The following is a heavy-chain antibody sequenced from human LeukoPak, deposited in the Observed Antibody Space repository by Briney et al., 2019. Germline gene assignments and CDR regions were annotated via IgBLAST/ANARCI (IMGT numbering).Heavy chain of an antibody. CDR2: IRYDGSNK. CDR1: GFTFSSYG. CDR3: ARADRPGTFYAFDI. V-gene: IGHV3-30*02. J-gene: IGHJ3*02. Sequence: GGSLRLSCAASGFTFSSYGMHWVRQAPGKGLEWVAFIRYDGSNKYYADSVKGRFTISRDNSKNTLYLQMNSLRAEDTAVYYCARADRPGTFYAFDIWGQGTMVTVSS.